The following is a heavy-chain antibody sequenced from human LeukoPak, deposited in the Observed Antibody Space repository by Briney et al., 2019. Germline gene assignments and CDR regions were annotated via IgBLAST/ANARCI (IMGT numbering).Heavy chain of an antibody. CDR3: ARVLRRGIAAAGTSWFDP. CDR1: GYTFTGYD. J-gene: IGHJ5*02. V-gene: IGHV1-2*02. Sequence: ASVKVSCKASGYTFTGYDMHWVRQAPGQGLEWMGWINPNSGGTNYAQKFQGRVTMTRDTSISTAYMELSRLRSDDTAVYYCARVLRRGIAAAGTSWFDPWGQGTLVTVSS. CDR2: INPNSGGT. D-gene: IGHD6-13*01.